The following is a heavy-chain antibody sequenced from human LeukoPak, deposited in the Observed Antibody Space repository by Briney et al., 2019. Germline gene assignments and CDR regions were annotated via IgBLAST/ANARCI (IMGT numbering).Heavy chain of an antibody. CDR2: MNPNSGNT. D-gene: IGHD6-6*01. Sequence: ASVKVSCKASGYTFTSYDINWVRQATGQGLEWMGWMNPNSGNTGYAQKFQGRVTITRNTSISTAYMELSSLRSEDTAVYYCARRTGIAARPLASWFDPWGQGTLVTVSS. CDR3: ARRTGIAARPLASWFDP. V-gene: IGHV1-8*03. J-gene: IGHJ5*02. CDR1: GYTFTSYD.